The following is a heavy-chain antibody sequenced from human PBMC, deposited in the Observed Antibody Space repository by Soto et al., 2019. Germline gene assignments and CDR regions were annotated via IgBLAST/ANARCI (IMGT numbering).Heavy chain of an antibody. J-gene: IGHJ4*02. D-gene: IGHD1-26*01. CDR1: GGTFSSYA. CDR3: SRDSASGSLFDG. Sequence: QVQLVQSGAEVKKPGSSVKVSCKASGGTFSSYAISWVRQSPGQGLEWMGGIIPIFGTANYAQKFQGRVTITADEDTSTAYMELSSLRSEYMAVYYCSRDSASGSLFDGWGQGTLVTVSS. V-gene: IGHV1-69*01. CDR2: IIPIFGTA.